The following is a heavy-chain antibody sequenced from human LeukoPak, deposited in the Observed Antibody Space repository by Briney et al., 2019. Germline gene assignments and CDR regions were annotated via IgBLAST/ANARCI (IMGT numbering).Heavy chain of an antibody. J-gene: IGHJ6*02. CDR2: IKQDGSEK. CDR1: GFTFSSYW. V-gene: IGHV3-7*01. D-gene: IGHD2-2*01. Sequence: QPGRSPRLSCAASGFTFSSYWMSWVRQAPGKGLEWVANIKQDGSEKYYVDSVKGRFTISRDNAKNSLYLQMNSLRAEDTAVYYCAREGAGSLRRLPRYCSSTSYIYGCYYYYGMDVWGQGTTVTVSS. CDR3: AREGAGSLRRLPRYCSSTSYIYGCYYYYGMDV.